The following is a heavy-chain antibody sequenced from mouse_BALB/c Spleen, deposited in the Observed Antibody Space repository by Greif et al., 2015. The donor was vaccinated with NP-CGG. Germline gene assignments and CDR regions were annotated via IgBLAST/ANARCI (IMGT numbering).Heavy chain of an antibody. J-gene: IGHJ2*01. CDR1: GFTFSDYY. V-gene: IGHV5-12*02. CDR3: ARHGITTAFDY. D-gene: IGHD1-2*01. CDR2: ISNGGGST. Sequence: EVMLVESGGGLVQPGGSLKLPCATSGFTFSDYYMYWVRQTPEKRLEWVAYISNGGGSTYYPDTVKGRFTISRDNAKNPLDLQMSRLKSEDTAMYYCARHGITTAFDYWGQGTTLTVSS.